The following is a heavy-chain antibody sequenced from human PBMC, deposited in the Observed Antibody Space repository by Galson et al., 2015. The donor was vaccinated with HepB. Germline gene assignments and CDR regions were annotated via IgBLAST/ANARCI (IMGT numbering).Heavy chain of an antibody. CDR1: GFTFSSYG. V-gene: IGHV3-30*18. J-gene: IGHJ5*02. D-gene: IGHD2-2*01. CDR2: ISYGGSNK. Sequence: SLRLSCAASGFTFSSYGMHWVRQAPGKGLEWVAVISYGGSNKYYADSVKGRFTISRDNSKNTLYLQMNSLRAEDTAVYYCAKVREPVVPAAEGASFDPWGQGTLVTVSS. CDR3: AKVREPVVPAAEGASFDP.